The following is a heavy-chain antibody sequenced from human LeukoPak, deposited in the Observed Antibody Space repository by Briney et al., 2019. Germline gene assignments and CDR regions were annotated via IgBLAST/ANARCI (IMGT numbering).Heavy chain of an antibody. CDR2: IYHGGST. CDR1: GGSISSPNW. CDR3: ARSASGSYAFDI. Sequence: SSETLSLTCAVSGGSISSPNWWSWVRQPPGKGLEWIGEIYHGGSTNYNLSLKSRVTISVDKAKNQFSLKLNSVTAADTAVYYCARSASGSYAFDIWGQGTMVTVSS. D-gene: IGHD1-26*01. J-gene: IGHJ3*02. V-gene: IGHV4-4*02.